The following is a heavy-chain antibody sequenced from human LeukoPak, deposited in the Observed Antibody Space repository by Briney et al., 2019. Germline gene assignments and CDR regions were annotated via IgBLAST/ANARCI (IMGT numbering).Heavy chain of an antibody. CDR1: GYTFTSYY. D-gene: IGHD3-16*02. Sequence: ASVKVSCKASGYTFTSYYMHWVRQAPGQGLEWMGIINPSGDSTSYAQKFQGRVTITRDMSTSTVYMELSSLRSEDTAVYYCAGFDRTYFDYWGQGTLVTVSS. V-gene: IGHV1-46*01. CDR2: INPSGDST. J-gene: IGHJ4*02. CDR3: AGFDRTYFDY.